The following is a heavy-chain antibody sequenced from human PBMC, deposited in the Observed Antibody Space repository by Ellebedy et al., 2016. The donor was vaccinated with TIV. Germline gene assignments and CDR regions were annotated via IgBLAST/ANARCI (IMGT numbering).Heavy chain of an antibody. CDR1: GFTFSTYW. CDR3: ARGGSDSDY. V-gene: IGHV3-7*01. Sequence: PGGSLRLSCAASGFTFSTYWMNWVRQAPGKGLEWMANIKQDGTEENYVDSVRGRFTISRDNTKNSLYLQMNSLRVEDMAVYYCARGGSDSDYWGQGTLVTVSS. J-gene: IGHJ4*02. CDR2: IKQDGTEE.